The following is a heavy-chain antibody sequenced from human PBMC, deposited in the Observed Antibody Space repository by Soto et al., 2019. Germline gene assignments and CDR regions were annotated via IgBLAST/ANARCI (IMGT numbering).Heavy chain of an antibody. CDR3: ARGYCTNGVCPAAVDY. CDR2: INPNSGGT. J-gene: IGHJ4*02. D-gene: IGHD2-8*01. Sequence: QVKLVQSGAEVKKPGASVKVSCKASGYTFAGYYMHWVRQAPGPGLEWMGWINPNSGGTNYAQKFQGWVTMTRDTSISTAYMELSRLRSDDTAVYYCARGYCTNGVCPAAVDYWGQGTLVTVSS. CDR1: GYTFAGYY. V-gene: IGHV1-2*04.